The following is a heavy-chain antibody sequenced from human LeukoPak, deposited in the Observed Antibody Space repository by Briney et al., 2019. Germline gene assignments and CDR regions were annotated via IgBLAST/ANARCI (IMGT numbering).Heavy chain of an antibody. CDR2: IYSGGST. V-gene: IGHV3-53*01. CDR1: GFTVSSYS. J-gene: IGHJ6*04. Sequence: GGSLRLSCAASGFTVSSYSMSWVRQAPGKGLEWVSIIYSGGSTFYADSVKGRFTISRDNAKNSLYLQMNSLRAEDTAVYYCAELGITMIGGVWGKGTTVTISS. D-gene: IGHD3-10*02. CDR3: AELGITMIGGV.